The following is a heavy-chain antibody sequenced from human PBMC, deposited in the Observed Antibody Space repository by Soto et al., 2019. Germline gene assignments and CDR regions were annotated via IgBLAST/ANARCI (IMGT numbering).Heavy chain of an antibody. CDR1: GFTFSSYA. CDR3: AKDWIAVAATRDY. D-gene: IGHD6-19*01. J-gene: IGHJ4*02. CDR2: ISGSGGST. Sequence: ASVKVSCKASGFTFSSYAMSWVRRARGKGLEWVSAISGSGGSTYYADSVKGRFTISRDNSKNTLYLQMNSLRAEDTAVSYCAKDWIAVAATRDYWGQGTLVTVS. V-gene: IGHV3-23*01.